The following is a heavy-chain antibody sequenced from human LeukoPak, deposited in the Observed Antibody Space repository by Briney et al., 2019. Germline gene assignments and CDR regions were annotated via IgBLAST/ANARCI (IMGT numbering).Heavy chain of an antibody. V-gene: IGHV3-11*01. CDR1: GFTFSGYY. J-gene: IGHJ4*02. D-gene: IGHD5/OR15-5a*01. Sequence: GGSLRLSCAASGFTFSGYYMSWIRQAPGKGLEWVSYISSSGSTIYYADSVKGRSTISRDNAKNSLYLQMNSLRAEDTAVYYCARDLVSERIFDYWGQGTLVTVSS. CDR2: ISSSGSTI. CDR3: ARDLVSERIFDY.